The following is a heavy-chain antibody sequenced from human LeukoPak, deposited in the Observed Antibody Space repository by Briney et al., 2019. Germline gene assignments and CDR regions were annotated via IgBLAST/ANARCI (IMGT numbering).Heavy chain of an antibody. CDR1: GSSFTSYW. V-gene: IGHV5-51*01. CDR2: IYPGDSDT. J-gene: IGHJ5*02. Sequence: GASLKISCTGSGSSFTSYWIGWVRPMPGKGLEWMGIIYPGDSDTRYRPSFQGQVTISADKSITTSSLLWSRRHAADTAMYYWARHGDYGWCDPWGQGTLVTVFS. D-gene: IGHD4-17*01. CDR3: ARHGDYGWCDP.